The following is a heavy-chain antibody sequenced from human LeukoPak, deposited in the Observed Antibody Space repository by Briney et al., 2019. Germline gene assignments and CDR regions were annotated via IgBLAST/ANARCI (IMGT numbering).Heavy chain of an antibody. CDR2: INPNSGGT. Sequence: ASVKVSCKASGYTFTGYYMHWVRQAPGQGLEWMGWINPNSGGTNYAQKFQGRVTMTRDTSISTAYMELSRLRSDDTAVYYCARSGYDFWSGPVDAFDIWGQGTMVTVSS. V-gene: IGHV1-2*02. CDR3: ARSGYDFWSGPVDAFDI. CDR1: GYTFTGYY. D-gene: IGHD3-3*01. J-gene: IGHJ3*02.